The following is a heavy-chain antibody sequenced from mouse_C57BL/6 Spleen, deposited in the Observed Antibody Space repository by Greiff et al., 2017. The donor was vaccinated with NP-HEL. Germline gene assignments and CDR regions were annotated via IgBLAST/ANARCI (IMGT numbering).Heavy chain of an antibody. V-gene: IGHV5-4*01. J-gene: IGHJ1*03. Sequence: EVQGVESGGGLVKPGGSLKLSCAASGFTFSSYAMSWVRQTPEKRLEWVATISDGGSYTYYPDNVKGRFTISRDNAKNNLYLQMSYLKSEDTAMYYCARGGREWYFDVWGTGTTVTVSS. CDR1: GFTFSSYA. CDR2: ISDGGSYT. CDR3: ARGGREWYFDV.